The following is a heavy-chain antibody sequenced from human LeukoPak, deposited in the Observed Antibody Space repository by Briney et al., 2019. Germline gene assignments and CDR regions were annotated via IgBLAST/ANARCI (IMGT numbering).Heavy chain of an antibody. J-gene: IGHJ5*02. CDR2: IDNDGTNT. CDR1: EFTFSAHW. CDR3: VRDRPHNCFDP. V-gene: IGHV3-74*01. Sequence: GGSLRLSCAASEFTFSAHWMHWVRQVPGKGLVYIAYIDNDGTNTNYADSVKGRFTISRDHAKNTLYLQMNSLRVEDTAVYYCVRDRPHNCFDPWGQGTLVTVSS. D-gene: IGHD6-6*01.